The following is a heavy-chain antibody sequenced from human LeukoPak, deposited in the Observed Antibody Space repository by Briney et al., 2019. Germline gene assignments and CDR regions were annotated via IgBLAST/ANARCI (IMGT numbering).Heavy chain of an antibody. CDR1: GITLSNYG. V-gene: IGHV3-23*01. D-gene: IGHD3-22*01. Sequence: GSLRLSCAVSGITLSNYGMTWVRQAPGKGLEWVAGLSGSGGSTNYADSVKGRFTISRDNAKNTLYLQMDSLRAEDTAVYFCAKRGVVIRVILVGFHKEAYYFDSWGQGVLVTVSS. CDR2: LSGSGGST. CDR3: AKRGVVIRVILVGFHKEAYYFDS. J-gene: IGHJ4*02.